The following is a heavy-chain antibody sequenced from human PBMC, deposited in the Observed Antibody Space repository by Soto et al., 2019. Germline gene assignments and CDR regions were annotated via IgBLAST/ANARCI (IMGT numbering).Heavy chain of an antibody. CDR2: IDPSDSYT. J-gene: IGHJ4*02. D-gene: IGHD2-15*01. CDR3: KILLQRCRGATSTPNTVPDF. V-gene: IGHV5-10-1*01. Sequence: GESLKISFKISGYTFATYLIGWVRQMPVKGLAWMGKIDPSDSYTKYSPSFEAHVTFSVDKSINTAYLQWSSLKASDTAMYYCKILLQRCRGATSTPNTVPDFCRQRTLVAVCS. CDR1: GYTFATYL.